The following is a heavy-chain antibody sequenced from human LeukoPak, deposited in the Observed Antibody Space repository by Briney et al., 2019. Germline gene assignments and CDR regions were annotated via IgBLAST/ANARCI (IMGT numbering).Heavy chain of an antibody. CDR2: IYYSGST. V-gene: IGHV4-30-4*07. J-gene: IGHJ5*02. D-gene: IGHD3-22*01. CDR3: AREGAYYSQYL. Sequence: SETLSLTCAVSGGSISSGGYSWSWIRQPPGKGLEWIGYIYYSGSTYYNPSLKSRVTMSVDTSKNQFSLKLSSVTAADTAVYYCAREGAYYSQYLWGQGTLVTVSS. CDR1: GGSISSGGYS.